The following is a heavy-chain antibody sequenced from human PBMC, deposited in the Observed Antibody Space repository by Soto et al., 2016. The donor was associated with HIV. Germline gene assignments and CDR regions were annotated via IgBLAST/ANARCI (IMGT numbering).Heavy chain of an antibody. D-gene: IGHD2-15*01. CDR1: GFTFSSYW. CDR3: VRDLMTGFNERPTSDY. J-gene: IGHJ4*02. Sequence: EVQLVESGGRLVQPGGSLRLSCAASGFTFSSYWMHWVRQIPGKGLVWVSRINNDGSSSDYADSVRGRFTISRDNAKNTLYLQMRGLSAEDTALYYCVRDLMTGFNERPTSDYWGQGTLVTVSS. CDR2: INNDGSSS. V-gene: IGHV3-74*01.